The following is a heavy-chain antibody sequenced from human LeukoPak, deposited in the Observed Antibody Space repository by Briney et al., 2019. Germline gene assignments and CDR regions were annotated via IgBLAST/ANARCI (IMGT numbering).Heavy chain of an antibody. V-gene: IGHV4-34*01. CDR3: ARPGRLSSGYYYDY. D-gene: IGHD3-22*01. CDR2: INHSGST. Sequence: SETLSLTCAVYGGSFSGYYWSWIRQPPGKGREWIGEINHSGSTNYNPSLKSRVTISVDTSKNQFSLKLSSVTAADTAVYYYARPGRLSSGYYYDYWGQGTLVTVSS. CDR1: GGSFSGYY. J-gene: IGHJ4*02.